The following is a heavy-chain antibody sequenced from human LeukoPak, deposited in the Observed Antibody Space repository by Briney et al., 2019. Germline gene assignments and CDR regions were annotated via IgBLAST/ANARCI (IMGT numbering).Heavy chain of an antibody. J-gene: IGHJ4*02. CDR1: GGTFSSYA. Sequence: SVKVSCKASGGTFSSYAISWVRQAPGQGLEWMGGIIPIFGTANYAQKFQGRVTITADESTSTAYMELSSLRSEDTAVYCCARVGDYGSGSYFFDYWGQGTLVTVSS. CDR3: ARVGDYGSGSYFFDY. V-gene: IGHV1-69*13. D-gene: IGHD3-10*01. CDR2: IIPIFGTA.